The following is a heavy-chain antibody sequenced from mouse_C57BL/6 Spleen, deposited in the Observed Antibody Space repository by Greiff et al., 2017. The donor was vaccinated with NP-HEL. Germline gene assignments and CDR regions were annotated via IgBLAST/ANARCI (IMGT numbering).Heavy chain of an antibody. CDR3: AREDLYTGAWFAY. V-gene: IGHV1-80*01. D-gene: IGHD2-1*01. J-gene: IGHJ3*01. CDR1: GYAFSSYW. CDR2: IYPGDGDT. Sequence: QVQLQQSGAELVKPGASVKISCKASGYAFSSYWMNWVKQRPGKGLEWIGQIYPGDGDTNYNGKFKGKATLTADKSSSTAYMQLSSLTSEDSAVYFCAREDLYTGAWFAYWGQGTLVTVSA.